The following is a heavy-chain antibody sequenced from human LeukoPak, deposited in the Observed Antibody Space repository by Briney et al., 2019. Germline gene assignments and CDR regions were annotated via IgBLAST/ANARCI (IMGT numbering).Heavy chain of an antibody. D-gene: IGHD6-13*01. CDR2: IYTSGST. CDR1: GGSISSYY. J-gene: IGHJ6*03. CDR3: ARRVAAAGTGYYYYMDV. V-gene: IGHV4-4*09. Sequence: SETLSLTCTVPGGSISSYYWSWIRQPPGKGLEWIGYIYTSGSTNYNPSLKSRVTISVDTSKNQFSLKLSSVTAADTAVYYCARRVAAAGTGYYYYMDVWGKGTTVTVSS.